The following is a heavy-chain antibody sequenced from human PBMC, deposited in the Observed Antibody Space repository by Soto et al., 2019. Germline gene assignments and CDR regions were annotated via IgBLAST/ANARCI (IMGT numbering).Heavy chain of an antibody. J-gene: IGHJ4*02. D-gene: IGHD3-3*01. CDR2: IVPNIGTV. Sequence: QVQLVQSGAEVKKPGSSVKVSCEASGGTLSRFISYPINWVRQAPGQGLEWMGGIVPNIGTVNYAQKFQGRLTITADKSTGTAYMELSNLRSEDTALYYCARRDTSGFLRYFDKWGQGTLVTVSS. CDR1: GGTLSRFISYP. V-gene: IGHV1-69*06. CDR3: ARRDTSGFLRYFDK.